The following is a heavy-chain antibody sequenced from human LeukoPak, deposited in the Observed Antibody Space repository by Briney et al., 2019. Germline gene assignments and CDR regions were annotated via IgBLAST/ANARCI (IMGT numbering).Heavy chain of an antibody. D-gene: IGHD6-6*01. CDR3: ASLKGVAARRGDAFDI. CDR1: GFTFSSYA. V-gene: IGHV3-30-3*01. Sequence: PGGSLRLSCAASGFTFSSYAMHWVRQAPGKGLEWVAVISYDGSNKYYADSVKGRFTISRDNSKNTLYLQMNSLRAEDTAVYYCASLKGVAARRGDAFDIWGQGTMVTVSS. CDR2: ISYDGSNK. J-gene: IGHJ3*02.